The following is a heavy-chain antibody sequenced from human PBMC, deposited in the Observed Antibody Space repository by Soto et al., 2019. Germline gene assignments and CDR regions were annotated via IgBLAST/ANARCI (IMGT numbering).Heavy chain of an antibody. CDR2: VHYSGTT. Sequence: QLQLQESGPGLVKPSETLSLTCSVSGGSISRNSYYWGWIRQPPGKGLEWIGRVHYSGTTDYNPSLEGRVTISIDTSKNHFSLKLRSVTAADTAVYFCARPRGTSGWYGSWFDPWGPGALVTVSS. J-gene: IGHJ5*02. V-gene: IGHV4-39*02. CDR3: ARPRGTSGWYGSWFDP. CDR1: GGSISRNSYY. D-gene: IGHD6-13*01.